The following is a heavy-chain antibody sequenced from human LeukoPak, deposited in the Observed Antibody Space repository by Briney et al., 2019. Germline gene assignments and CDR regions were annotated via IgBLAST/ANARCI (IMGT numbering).Heavy chain of an antibody. CDR3: ATDLFTTGRTDY. CDR2: FDPEDGET. V-gene: IGHV1-24*01. CDR1: GYTLTELS. Sequence: ASVKVSCKVSGYTLTELSMHWVRQAPGKGHEWMGGFDPEDGETIYAQKFQGRVTMTEDTSTDTAYMELSSLRSEDTAVYYCATDLFTTGRTDYWGQGTLVTVSS. D-gene: IGHD1-1*01. J-gene: IGHJ4*02.